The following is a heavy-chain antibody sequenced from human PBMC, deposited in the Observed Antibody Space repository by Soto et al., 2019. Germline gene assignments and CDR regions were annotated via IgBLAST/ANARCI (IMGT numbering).Heavy chain of an antibody. J-gene: IGHJ4*02. CDR2: IYYSGST. CDR3: AREHHIAGPTFFDY. Sequence: SETLSLTCTVSGGSISSGGYYWSWIRQHPGKGLEWIGYIYYSGSTYYNPSLKSRVTISVDTSKNQFSLKLSSVTAADTAVYYCAREHHIAGPTFFDYWGQGTLVTVSS. D-gene: IGHD6-13*01. CDR1: GGSISSGGYY. V-gene: IGHV4-31*03.